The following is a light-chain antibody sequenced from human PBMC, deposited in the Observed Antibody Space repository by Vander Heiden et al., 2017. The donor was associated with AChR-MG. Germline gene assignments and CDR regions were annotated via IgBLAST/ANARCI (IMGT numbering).Light chain of an antibody. J-gene: IGLJ1*01. CDR1: SSNIGTNT. CDR2: NSN. CDR3: AAWDDSLNGHV. V-gene: IGLV1-44*01. Sequence: QSVLTQAPPASGTPGQRVTISCSGSSSNIGTNTVNWYQQLPGTAPKLLIYNSNQRPSGVPDRFSGSKSGTSASLAISGLQSEDEADYYCAAWDDSLNGHVFGTGTKVTVL.